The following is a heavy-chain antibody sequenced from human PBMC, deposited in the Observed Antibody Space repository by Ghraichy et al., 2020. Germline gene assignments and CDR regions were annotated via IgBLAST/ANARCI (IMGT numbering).Heavy chain of an antibody. CDR3: ARQCSSTSCYVGSADYAFDI. V-gene: IGHV1-18*01. D-gene: IGHD2-2*01. CDR2: ISAYNGNT. CDR1: GYTFTSYG. J-gene: IGHJ3*02. Sequence: ASVKVSCKASGYTFTSYGISWVRQAPGQGLEWMGWISAYNGNTNYAQKLQGRVTMTTDTSTSTAYMELRSLRSDDTAVYYCARQCSSTSCYVGSADYAFDIWGQGTMVTVSS.